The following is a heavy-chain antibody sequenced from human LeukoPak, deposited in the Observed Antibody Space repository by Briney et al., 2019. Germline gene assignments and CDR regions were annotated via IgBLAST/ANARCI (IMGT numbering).Heavy chain of an antibody. V-gene: IGHV4-30-4*01. J-gene: IGHJ4*02. D-gene: IGHD6-13*01. CDR2: IYYSGST. Sequence: SQTLSLTCTVSDGSISSGDYYWSWIRQPPGKGLEWIGYIYYSGSTYYNPSLKSRVTISVDTSKNQFSLKLSSVTAADTAVYYCASLPGYSSSWYKDYWGQGTLVTVSS. CDR1: DGSISSGDYY. CDR3: ASLPGYSSSWYKDY.